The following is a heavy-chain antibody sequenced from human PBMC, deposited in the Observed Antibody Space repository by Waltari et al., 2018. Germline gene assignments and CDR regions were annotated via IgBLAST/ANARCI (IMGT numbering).Heavy chain of an antibody. V-gene: IGHV4-39*07. Sequence: QLQLPESGPGLVKPSETLSLTCTVTGGSISSSSYYWGWIRQPTGKGLELIGSIYYSGSTYYNPSLKSRVTISVDTSKNQFSLKLSSVTAADTAVYYCARGGLRVSVVSSYFDLWGRGTLVTVSS. D-gene: IGHD1-26*01. CDR3: ARGGLRVSVVSSYFDL. CDR1: GGSISSSSYY. J-gene: IGHJ2*01. CDR2: IYYSGST.